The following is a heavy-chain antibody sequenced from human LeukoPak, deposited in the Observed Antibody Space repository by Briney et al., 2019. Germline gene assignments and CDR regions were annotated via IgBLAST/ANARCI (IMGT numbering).Heavy chain of an antibody. D-gene: IGHD3-16*01. CDR2: ISTQGSSK. CDR3: ARSLIPGRWYFDL. Sequence: GGSLRLSCAVSGFTFSSFPLHWVRQAPGKGGEWVAAISTQGSSKYHGASVKGRFTISRDHPMNPLYLQMNRLRPDPTAVYYCARSLIPGRWYFDLWGRGTLVTVSS. V-gene: IGHV3-30*04. J-gene: IGHJ2*01. CDR1: GFTFSSFP.